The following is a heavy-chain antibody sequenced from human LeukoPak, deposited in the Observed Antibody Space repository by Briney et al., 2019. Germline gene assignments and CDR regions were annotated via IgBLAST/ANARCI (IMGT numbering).Heavy chain of an antibody. CDR1: GFTFSSYG. CDR3: AKERCSSTSCVFNWFDP. Sequence: GGSLRLSCAASGFTFSSYGMHWVRQAPGKGLEWVTFIPYDGNIKYYADSVKGRFTISRDNSKNTLFLQMNSLRAEDTAVYYCAKERCSSTSCVFNWFDPWGQGTLVTVSS. CDR2: IPYDGNIK. J-gene: IGHJ5*02. V-gene: IGHV3-30*02. D-gene: IGHD2-2*01.